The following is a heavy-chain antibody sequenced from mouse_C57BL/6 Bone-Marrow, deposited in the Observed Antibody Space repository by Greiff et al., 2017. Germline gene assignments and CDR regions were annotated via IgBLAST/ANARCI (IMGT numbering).Heavy chain of an antibody. CDR3: AREGITTVVGNFDY. CDR2: IDPSDSYT. D-gene: IGHD1-1*01. J-gene: IGHJ2*01. Sequence: QVQLQQPGAELVKPGASVKLSCKASGYTFTSYWMQWVKQRPGQGLEWIGEIDPSDSYTNYNQKFKGKATLTVDPSSSTAYMQLSSLPSEDSAVYVCAREGITTVVGNFDYWGQGTTLTVSS. CDR1: GYTFTSYW. V-gene: IGHV1-50*01.